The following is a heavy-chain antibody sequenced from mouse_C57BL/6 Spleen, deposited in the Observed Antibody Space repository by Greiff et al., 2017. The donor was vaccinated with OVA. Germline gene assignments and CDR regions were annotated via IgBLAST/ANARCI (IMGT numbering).Heavy chain of an antibody. J-gene: IGHJ4*01. D-gene: IGHD2-4*01. CDR2: INPNNGGT. Sequence: EVKLMESGPELVKPGASVKISCKASGYTFTDYYMNWVKQSHGKSLEWIGDINPNNGGTSYNQKFKGKATLTVDKSSSTAYMELRSLTSEDSAVYYCAISLIDYTPHAMDYWGQGTSVTVSS. CDR3: AISLIDYTPHAMDY. V-gene: IGHV1-26*01. CDR1: GYTFTDYY.